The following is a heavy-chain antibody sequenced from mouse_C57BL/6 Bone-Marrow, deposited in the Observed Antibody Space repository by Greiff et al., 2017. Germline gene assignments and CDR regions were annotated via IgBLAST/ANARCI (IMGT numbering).Heavy chain of an antibody. V-gene: IGHV5-4*01. Sequence: EVQLVESGGGLVKPGGSLKLSCAASGFTFSSYAMSWVRQTPEKRLEWVATISDGGSYTYYPDNVKGRFTISRDNAKNNLYLQMSHLKSEDTAMYYCARDEGPYYYGSSFAMDYWGQGTSVTVSS. CDR1: GFTFSSYA. CDR2: ISDGGSYT. D-gene: IGHD1-1*01. J-gene: IGHJ4*01. CDR3: ARDEGPYYYGSSFAMDY.